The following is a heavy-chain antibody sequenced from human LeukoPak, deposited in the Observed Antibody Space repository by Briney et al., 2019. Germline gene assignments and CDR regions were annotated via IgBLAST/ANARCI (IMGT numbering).Heavy chain of an antibody. Sequence: ASVKVSCKASGYKFIDYYIYWMRQTAGQGLECMGWINPDSGGTRYAQHFQGRVTMTTDTSISTAYMELSSLTAADTGVYFCARMQERRLRSYYYYYMDVWGQGTTVTFSS. CDR1: GYKFIDYY. V-gene: IGHV1-2*02. CDR2: INPDSGGT. CDR3: ARMQERRLRSYYYYYMDV. J-gene: IGHJ6*03. D-gene: IGHD6-25*01.